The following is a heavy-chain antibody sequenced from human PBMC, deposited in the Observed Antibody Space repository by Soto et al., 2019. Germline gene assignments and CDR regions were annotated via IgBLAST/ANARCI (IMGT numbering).Heavy chain of an antibody. CDR1: GFTFSSYA. J-gene: IGHJ4*02. CDR2: ISYDGSNK. Sequence: PGGSLRLSCAASGFTFSSYAMHWVRQAPGKGLEWVAVISYDGSNKYYADSVKGRFTISRDNSKNTLYLQMNSLRAEDTAVYYCARDSPTPTYPHFDYWGQRTLVTVSS. V-gene: IGHV3-30-3*01. CDR3: ARDSPTPTYPHFDY.